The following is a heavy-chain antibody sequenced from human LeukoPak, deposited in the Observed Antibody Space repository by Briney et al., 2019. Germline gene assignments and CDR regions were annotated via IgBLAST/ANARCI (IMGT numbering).Heavy chain of an antibody. CDR2: IYYSGST. V-gene: IGHV4-39*02. Sequence: PSETLSLTCTVSGGSISSSSYYWGWTRQPPGKGLEWIGSIYYSGSTYYNPSLKSRVTISVDTSKNQFFLKRSSVTAADTAVYYCAREAPSNLVGATSGDYWGQGTLVTVSS. D-gene: IGHD1-26*01. CDR1: GGSISSSSYY. CDR3: AREAPSNLVGATSGDY. J-gene: IGHJ4*02.